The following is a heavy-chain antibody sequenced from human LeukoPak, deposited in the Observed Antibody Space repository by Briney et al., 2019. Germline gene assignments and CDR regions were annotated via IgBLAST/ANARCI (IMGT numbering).Heavy chain of an antibody. Sequence: SETLSLTCAVSDGSISSGGYSWSWILQPPGKGLEWIGYIYHSGSTYYNPSLKSRVTISVGRSKNQFSLKLSSVTAADTAVYYCAREAIEKGFDYWGQGTLVTVSS. CDR1: DGSISSGGYS. CDR2: IYHSGST. V-gene: IGHV4-30-2*01. J-gene: IGHJ4*02. CDR3: AREAIEKGFDY.